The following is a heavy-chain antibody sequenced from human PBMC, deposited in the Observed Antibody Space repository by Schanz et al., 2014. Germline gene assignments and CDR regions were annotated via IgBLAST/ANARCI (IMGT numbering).Heavy chain of an antibody. D-gene: IGHD3-10*01. CDR2: MYSSGRT. Sequence: QLQLQESGPGLVKASETLSLTCSVSGGSINSGGYRWGWIRQPPGKGLEWIGTMYSSGRTYYNPSLKRRVTIPADTSRNHFPLRVMSVTAADTALYYCARLRGGGVIITTWGQGTLVTVSS. CDR3: ARLRGGGVIITT. J-gene: IGHJ5*02. V-gene: IGHV4-39*01. CDR1: GGSINSGGYR.